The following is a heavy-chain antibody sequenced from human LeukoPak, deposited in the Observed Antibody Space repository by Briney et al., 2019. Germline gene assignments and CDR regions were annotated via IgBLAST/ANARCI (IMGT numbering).Heavy chain of an antibody. D-gene: IGHD3-22*01. V-gene: IGHV4-38-2*02. J-gene: IGHJ4*02. CDR3: ARVPYYYDSSGYYR. CDR1: GYSISSGYY. Sequence: SETLSLTCTVSGYSISSGYYWGWIRQPPGKGLEWIGSIYHSGSTYYNPSLKSRVTISVDTSKDQFSLKLSSVTAADTAVYYCARVPYYYDSSGYYRWGQGTLVTVSS. CDR2: IYHSGST.